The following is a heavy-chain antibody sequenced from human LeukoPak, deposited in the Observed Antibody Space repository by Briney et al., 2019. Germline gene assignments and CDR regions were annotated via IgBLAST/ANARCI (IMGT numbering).Heavy chain of an antibody. Sequence: GGSLRLSCAASGFTFSNAWMSWVRQAPGKGLEWVAVISYDGSNKYYADSVKGRFTISRDNSKNTLYLQMNSLRAEDTAVYYCAKSQENYFDYWGQGTLVTVSS. CDR2: ISYDGSNK. CDR3: AKSQENYFDY. V-gene: IGHV3-30*18. CDR1: GFTFSNAW. J-gene: IGHJ4*02.